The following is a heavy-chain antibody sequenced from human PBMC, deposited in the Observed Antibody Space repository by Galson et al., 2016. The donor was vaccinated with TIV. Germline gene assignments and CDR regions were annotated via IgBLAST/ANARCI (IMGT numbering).Heavy chain of an antibody. CDR2: IIAIFGTA. CDR1: GGIFRSDA. D-gene: IGHD3-10*01. Sequence: SLKVSCKASGGIFRSDAISWVRQAPGQGLEWMGRIIAIFGTANYAQKFQGRVTITADESTNTVYLELSSLTSEDTAVYYCARLPSYYGSGNHWFDPWGQGTLVTVSS. CDR3: ARLPSYYGSGNHWFDP. V-gene: IGHV1-69*13. J-gene: IGHJ5*02.